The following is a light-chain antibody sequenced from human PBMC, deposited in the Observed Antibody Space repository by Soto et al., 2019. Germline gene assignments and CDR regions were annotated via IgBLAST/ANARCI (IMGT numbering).Light chain of an antibody. J-gene: IGKJ1*01. Sequence: ILMTQSPATLSVSPGERATLSCRASQSVSNNLVWYQQKPGQAPRLLIYDASTRATGIPARFSGSGSGTEFTLTISGLQSEDFVVYYRQQYNNWPPWTFGQGTKVEIK. CDR3: QQYNNWPPWT. CDR2: DAS. V-gene: IGKV3-15*01. CDR1: QSVSNN.